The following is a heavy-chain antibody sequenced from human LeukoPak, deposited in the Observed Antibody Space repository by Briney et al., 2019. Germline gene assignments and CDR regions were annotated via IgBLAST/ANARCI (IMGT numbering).Heavy chain of an antibody. V-gene: IGHV3-21*01. J-gene: IGHJ4*02. CDR2: NSSSSSYI. Sequence: GGSLRLSCAASGFTFSSYSMNWVRQAPGKGLEWVSSNSSSSSYIYYADSVKGRFTISRDNAKNSLYLQMNSLRAEDTAVYYCARQVPTAEFDYWGQGTLVTVSS. D-gene: IGHD2-2*01. CDR1: GFTFSSYS. CDR3: ARQVPTAEFDY.